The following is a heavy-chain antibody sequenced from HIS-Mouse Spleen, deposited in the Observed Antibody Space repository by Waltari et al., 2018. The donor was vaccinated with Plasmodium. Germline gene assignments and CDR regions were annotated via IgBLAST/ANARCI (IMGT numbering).Heavy chain of an antibody. D-gene: IGHD1-26*01. J-gene: IGHJ3*02. V-gene: IGHV3-23*01. CDR2: ISGSGGST. CDR1: GLTFRSYA. Sequence: EVPLLESGGGLVQHGGSLRLSCAASGLTFRSYAMRWVRQAPGKGLEWVTAISGSGGSTYYADSVKGRFTISRDNSKNTLYLQMNSLRAEDTAVYYCAKSGSYYAFDIWGQGTMVTVSS. CDR3: AKSGSYYAFDI.